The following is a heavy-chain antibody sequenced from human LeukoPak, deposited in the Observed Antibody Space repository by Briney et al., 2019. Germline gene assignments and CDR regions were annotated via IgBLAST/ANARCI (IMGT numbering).Heavy chain of an antibody. V-gene: IGHV4-59*01. J-gene: IGHJ4*02. Sequence: SETLSLTCTVSGGSMKNYFWSWIRQPPGKGLEWIGYAHYSGSTNYNPSLESRVTISVDTSNNQFSLKLSSVTAADTAVYFCARDLSGSYYHDWGQGTLVTVSS. CDR1: GGSMKNYF. CDR2: AHYSGST. D-gene: IGHD1-26*01. CDR3: ARDLSGSYYHD.